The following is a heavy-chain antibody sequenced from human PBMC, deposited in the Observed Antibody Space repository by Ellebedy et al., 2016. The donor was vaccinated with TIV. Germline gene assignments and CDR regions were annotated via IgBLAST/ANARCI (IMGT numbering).Heavy chain of an antibody. V-gene: IGHV3-73*01. J-gene: IGHJ4*02. Sequence: PGGSLRLSCAASEFTFSGSAMHWVRQASGKGLEWVGRIRSKANNYATAYAASVKGRFTIPRYDSKNTAYLQMNSLKTEETAVYYCVHIVVVTATGYWGQGTLVTVSS. CDR1: EFTFSGSA. CDR2: IRSKANNYAT. D-gene: IGHD2-21*02. CDR3: VHIVVVTATGY.